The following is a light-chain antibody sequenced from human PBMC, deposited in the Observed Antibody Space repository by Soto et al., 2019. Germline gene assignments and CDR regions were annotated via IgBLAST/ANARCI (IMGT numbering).Light chain of an antibody. CDR2: DAS. J-gene: IGKJ4*01. CDR3: QQRSRWPLT. Sequence: EIVLTQSPATLSLSPGERATLSCRASQSVSGYLAWYQQRPGQAPRLLIYDASNRATGIPTRFSGSGSGTDFTLTISSLEPEDSAVYYCQQRSRWPLTFGGGTKVEIK. CDR1: QSVSGY. V-gene: IGKV3-11*01.